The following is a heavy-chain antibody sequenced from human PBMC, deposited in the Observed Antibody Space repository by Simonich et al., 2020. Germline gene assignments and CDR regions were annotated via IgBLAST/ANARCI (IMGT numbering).Heavy chain of an antibody. D-gene: IGHD2-15*01. V-gene: IGHV3-33*01. CDR2: ICYEGSNK. CDR1: GFTFSSYG. Sequence: QVQLVESGGGVVQPGRSLRLSCAASGFTFSSYGMHWVRQAPGKGLEWVAVICYEGSNKYYADSVKGRFTISRDNSKNTLYLQMNGLRAEDTAVYYCARDRYCSGGSCYYFDYWGQGTLVTVSS. CDR3: ARDRYCSGGSCYYFDY. J-gene: IGHJ4*02.